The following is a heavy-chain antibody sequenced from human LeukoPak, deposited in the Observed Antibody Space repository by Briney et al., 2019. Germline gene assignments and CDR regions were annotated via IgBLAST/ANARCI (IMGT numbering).Heavy chain of an antibody. CDR2: INPSGGST. CDR3: ARGVLLWFGELLDYYYYMDV. CDR1: GYTFTSYY. J-gene: IGHJ6*03. V-gene: IGHV1-46*01. D-gene: IGHD3-10*01. Sequence: ASVKVSCKASGYTFTSYYMHWVRQAPGQGLEWMGIINPSGGSTSYAQKFQGRVTMTRDTSTSTVYMELSSLRSEDTAVYYCARGVLLWFGELLDYYYYMDVWRKGTTLTISS.